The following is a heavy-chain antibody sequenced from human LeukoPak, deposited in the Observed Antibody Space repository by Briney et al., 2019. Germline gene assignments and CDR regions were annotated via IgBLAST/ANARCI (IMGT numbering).Heavy chain of an antibody. CDR1: GFTFSTYW. J-gene: IGHJ6*02. CDR2: INNVGSST. V-gene: IGHV3-74*01. Sequence: GGSLRLSCAASGFTFSTYWMHWVRQVPGKGLEWVSRINNVGSSTTYADSVKGRFTISRDNAKNTLYLQMNSLRVEDTAVYYCARGLYYGMDVWGQGTTVTVSS. CDR3: ARGLYYGMDV.